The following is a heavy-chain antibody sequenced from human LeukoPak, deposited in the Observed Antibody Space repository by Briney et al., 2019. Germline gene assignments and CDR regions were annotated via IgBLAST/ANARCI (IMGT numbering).Heavy chain of an antibody. CDR1: GYSISSGYY. CDR2: IYHSGST. D-gene: IGHD6-19*01. Sequence: SETLSLTCTVSGYSISSGYYWGWIRQPPGKGLEWIGSIYHSGSTYYNPSLKSRVTISVDTSKNQFSLKLSSVTAADTAVYYCASSDIAVAGSFDYWGQGTLVTVSS. J-gene: IGHJ4*02. CDR3: ASSDIAVAGSFDY. V-gene: IGHV4-38-2*02.